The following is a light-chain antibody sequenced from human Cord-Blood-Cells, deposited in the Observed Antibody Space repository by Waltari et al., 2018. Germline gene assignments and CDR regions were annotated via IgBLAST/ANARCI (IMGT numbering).Light chain of an antibody. J-gene: IGLJ3*02. CDR3: QVWDSSSDHRV. CDR1: NIGSKS. CDR2: YDS. Sequence: SYVLTQPPSASAAPGKTARITCWGTNIGSKSDHWYQQKPGQCPLLVISYDSDRPSGIPGRFSGSNSGNTATLTISRVEAGDEADYYCQVWDSSSDHRVFGGGTKLTVL. V-gene: IGLV3-21*04.